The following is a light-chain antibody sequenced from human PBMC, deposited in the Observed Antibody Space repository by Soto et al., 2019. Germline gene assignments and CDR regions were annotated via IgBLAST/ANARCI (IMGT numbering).Light chain of an antibody. CDR2: ATS. CDR1: QNINSY. Sequence: EIVLTQPPATLSLSPGERATLSCRASQNINSYLAWYQQKPGQAPRLLIYATSNRATGIPARFSGSGSGTDFTLSISSLEPEDFAVYYCQQRSSWPFTFGPGTKVDI. CDR3: QQRSSWPFT. V-gene: IGKV3-11*01. J-gene: IGKJ3*01.